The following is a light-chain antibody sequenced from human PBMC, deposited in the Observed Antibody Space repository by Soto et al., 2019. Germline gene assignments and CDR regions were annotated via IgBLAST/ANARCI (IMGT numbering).Light chain of an antibody. Sequence: SYELTQPPSVSVAPGQTASIPFGSNDIGSNSVHWYQQKPAQAPGLVVYSDSDRPSGIPDRFSGSNSGNTATLTISRVEAGDEADYYCQVWDSSSHQVVFGGGTKLTVL. V-gene: IGLV3-21*02. CDR1: DIGSNS. J-gene: IGLJ3*02. CDR2: SDS. CDR3: QVWDSSSHQVV.